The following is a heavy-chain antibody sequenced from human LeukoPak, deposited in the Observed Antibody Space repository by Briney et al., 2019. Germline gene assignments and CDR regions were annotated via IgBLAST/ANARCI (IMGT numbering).Heavy chain of an antibody. CDR3: AKDIRFLVMYSFDY. CDR2: ISWNSGSI. CDR1: GFTFDDYA. J-gene: IGHJ4*02. D-gene: IGHD3-9*01. Sequence: PGGSLRLSCAASGFTFDDYAMHWVRQAPGKGLEWVSGISWNSGSIGYADSVKGRFTISRDNAKNSLYLQMNSLRAEDTALYYCAKDIRFLVMYSFDYWGQGTLVTVSS. V-gene: IGHV3-9*01.